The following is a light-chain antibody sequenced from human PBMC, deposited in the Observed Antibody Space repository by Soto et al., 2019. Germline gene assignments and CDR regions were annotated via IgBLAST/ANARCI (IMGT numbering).Light chain of an antibody. V-gene: IGLV1-40*01. CDR3: QSYDSSLSGFVV. Sequence: QLVLTQPPSVSGAPGQRVTISCTGSSSNIGAGYDVHWYQQLPGTAPKLLIYGNSNRPAGVPDRFSGSKSGTSASLAITGLQAEDAADYSCQSYDSSLSGFVVFGGGTKLTVL. CDR2: GNS. J-gene: IGLJ2*01. CDR1: SSNIGAGYD.